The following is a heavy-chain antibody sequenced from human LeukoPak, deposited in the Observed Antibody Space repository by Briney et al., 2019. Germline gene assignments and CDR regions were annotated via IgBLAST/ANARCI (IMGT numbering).Heavy chain of an antibody. CDR1: GGSISSSSYY. CDR3: ASEIVGATRLNYYYYMDV. J-gene: IGHJ6*03. CDR2: IYYSGST. Sequence: SETLSLTCTVSGGSISSSSYYWGWIRQPPGKGLEWIGSIYYSGSTYYNPSLKSRVTISVDTSKNQFSLKLSSVTAADTAVYYCASEIVGATRLNYYYYMDVWGKGTTVTISS. D-gene: IGHD1-26*01. V-gene: IGHV4-39*07.